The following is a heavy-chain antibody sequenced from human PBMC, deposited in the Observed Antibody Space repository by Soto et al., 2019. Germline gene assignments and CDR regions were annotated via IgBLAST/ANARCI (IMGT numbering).Heavy chain of an antibody. D-gene: IGHD5-18*01. CDR1: GFTFSNAW. CDR2: IKSKTDGGTT. J-gene: IGHJ6*02. V-gene: IGHV3-15*01. Sequence: PGGSLGLSCAASGFTFSNAWMSWVRQAPGKGLEWVGRIKSKTDGGTTDYAAPVKGRFTISRDDSKNTLYLQMNSLKTEDTAVYYCTLGDTAMLSPDYGMDVWGQGTTVTVSS. CDR3: TLGDTAMLSPDYGMDV.